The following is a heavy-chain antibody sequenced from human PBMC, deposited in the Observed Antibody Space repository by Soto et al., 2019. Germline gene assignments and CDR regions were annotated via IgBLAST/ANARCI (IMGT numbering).Heavy chain of an antibody. CDR1: GGTFSSYA. CDR3: ARVGATYYYGMDV. Sequence: SVKVSCRASGGTFSSYAISWVRQAPGQGLEWMGGIIPIFGTANYAQKFQGRVTITADESTSTAYMELSSLRSEDTAVYYCARVGATYYYGMDVWGQGTTVTVSS. V-gene: IGHV1-69*13. D-gene: IGHD1-26*01. CDR2: IIPIFGTA. J-gene: IGHJ6*02.